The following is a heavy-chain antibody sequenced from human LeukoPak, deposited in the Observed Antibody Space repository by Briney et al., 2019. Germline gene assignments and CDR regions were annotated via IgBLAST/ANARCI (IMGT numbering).Heavy chain of an antibody. CDR2: IGTGGGGT. V-gene: IGHV3-23*01. Sequence: GGSLRLSCTASGFTFSSFTMRWVRQPPGKGLERDSTIGTGGGGTYYADSVSGRFTISRDSSKNTLYLQMNSLRAEDTAVYYCARGSGYFFDYWGQGTLVTVSS. CDR3: ARGSGYFFDY. J-gene: IGHJ4*02. CDR1: GFTFSSFT.